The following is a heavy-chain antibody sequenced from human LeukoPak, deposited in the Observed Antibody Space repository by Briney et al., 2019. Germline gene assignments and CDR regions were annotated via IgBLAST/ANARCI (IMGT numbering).Heavy chain of an antibody. CDR1: GFTFSSYW. D-gene: IGHD6-13*01. CDR3: AKRSAAGTVGYFDY. CDR2: IKQDGSEK. V-gene: IGHV3-7*03. Sequence: GGSLRLSCAASGFTFSSYWMTWVRQATGTGLEWVANIKQDGSEKYYADSVKGRFTISRDNTKNSLYLQMNSLRAEDTALYYCAKRSAAGTVGYFDYWGQGSLVTVSS. J-gene: IGHJ4*02.